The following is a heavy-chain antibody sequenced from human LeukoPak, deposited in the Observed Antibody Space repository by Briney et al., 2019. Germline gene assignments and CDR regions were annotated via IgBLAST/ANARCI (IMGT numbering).Heavy chain of an antibody. J-gene: IGHJ4*02. CDR2: IYTSGST. CDR1: GGSISSSY. V-gene: IGHV4-4*07. CDR3: ARDRYYYDSSGYYIFDY. Sequence: SETLSLTCTVSGGSISSSYWSWIRQPAGKGLEWIGRIYTSGSTNYNPSLKSRVTMSVDTSKNQFSLKLSSVTAADTAVYYCARDRYYYDSSGYYIFDYWGQGTLVTVSS. D-gene: IGHD3-22*01.